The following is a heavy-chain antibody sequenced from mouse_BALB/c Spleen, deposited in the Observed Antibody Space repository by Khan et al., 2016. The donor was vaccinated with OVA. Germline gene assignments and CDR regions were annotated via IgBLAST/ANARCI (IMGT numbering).Heavy chain of an antibody. Sequence: QIQLVQSGPELKKPGETVKISCKASGYTFTNYGMNWVKQSPGKALKWMGWINTYTGEPTYADDFKGRFAFSLETSASTAYLQINNLQNEDTATYFCARPPYFSDALDYWGQGTAVTVSS. D-gene: IGHD2-10*01. CDR3: ARPPYFSDALDY. V-gene: IGHV9-3-1*01. CDR1: GYTFTNYG. CDR2: INTYTGEP. J-gene: IGHJ4*01.